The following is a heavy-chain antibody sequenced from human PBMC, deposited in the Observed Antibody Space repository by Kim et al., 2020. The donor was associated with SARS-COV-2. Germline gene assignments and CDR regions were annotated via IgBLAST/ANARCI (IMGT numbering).Heavy chain of an antibody. V-gene: IGHV4-61*01. CDR2: IYYSGST. Sequence: SETLSLTCTVSGGSVSSGSYYWSWIRQPPGKGLEWIGYIYYSGSTNYNPSLKSRVTISVDTSKNQFSLKLSSVTAADTAVYYCAREGGQLLWFGELSFHWFDPWGQGTLVTVSS. CDR1: GGSVSSGSYY. CDR3: AREGGQLLWFGELSFHWFDP. J-gene: IGHJ5*02. D-gene: IGHD3-10*01.